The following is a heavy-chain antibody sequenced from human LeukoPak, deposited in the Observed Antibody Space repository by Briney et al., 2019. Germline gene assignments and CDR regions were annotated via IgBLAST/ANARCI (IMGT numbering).Heavy chain of an antibody. Sequence: SETLSLTCTVSGDSISSATYSWGWIRQPPGKGLEWVGNIYYSGSTYYNPSLKSPVTISVDTSKNQFSLNLTSVTAAGTAVYYCARQFYNSNWDRHSDYWGQGTLVTVSS. CDR3: ARQFYNSNWDRHSDY. CDR2: IYYSGST. V-gene: IGHV4-39*01. J-gene: IGHJ4*02. D-gene: IGHD6-13*01. CDR1: GDSISSATYS.